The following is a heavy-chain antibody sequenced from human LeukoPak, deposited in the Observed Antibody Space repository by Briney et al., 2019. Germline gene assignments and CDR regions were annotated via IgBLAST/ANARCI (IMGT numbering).Heavy chain of an antibody. D-gene: IGHD3-9*01. CDR1: GFTFSDYY. V-gene: IGHV3-7*01. Sequence: GGSLRLSCAASGFTFSDYYMSWIRQAPGKGLEWVANIKQDGSEKYYVDSVKGRFTISRDNAKNSLYLQMNSLRAEDTAVYYCARSDILTGDYLDSWGQGTLVTVSS. CDR2: IKQDGSEK. CDR3: ARSDILTGDYLDS. J-gene: IGHJ4*02.